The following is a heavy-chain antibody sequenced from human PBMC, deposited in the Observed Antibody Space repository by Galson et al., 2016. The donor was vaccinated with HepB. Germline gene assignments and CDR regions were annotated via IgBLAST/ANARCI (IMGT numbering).Heavy chain of an antibody. V-gene: IGHV3-23*01. CDR2: ISGSGDIT. CDR3: AKGGYYGSGVPWGFDY. D-gene: IGHD3-10*01. Sequence: SLRLSCAASGFTFNTYAMSWVRQAPGKGLEWVSSISGSGDITCNADSVKGRFTISRDNPKHTVYLQMNSLRVEDTAVYYCAKGGYYGSGVPWGFDYWGQGTLVTVSS. CDR1: GFTFNTYA. J-gene: IGHJ4*02.